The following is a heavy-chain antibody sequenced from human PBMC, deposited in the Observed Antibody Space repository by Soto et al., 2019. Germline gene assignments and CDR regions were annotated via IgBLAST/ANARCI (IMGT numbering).Heavy chain of an antibody. CDR1: GGSISSSSYY. Sequence: QLQLQESGPGLVKPSETLSLTCTVSGGSISSSSYYWGWIRQPPGKGLEWIGSIYYSGSTYYNPSLKSRVTISVDTSKNQFSLKLSSVTAADTAVYYCARPHTPIFGVVIDVFDYYYGMDVW. J-gene: IGHJ6*01. D-gene: IGHD3-3*01. V-gene: IGHV4-39*01. CDR3: ARPHTPIFGVVIDVFDYYYGMDV. CDR2: IYYSGST.